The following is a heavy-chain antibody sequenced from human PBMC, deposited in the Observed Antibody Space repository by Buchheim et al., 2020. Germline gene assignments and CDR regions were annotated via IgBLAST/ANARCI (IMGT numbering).Heavy chain of an antibody. CDR3: ARDWRGWFDP. V-gene: IGHV4-30-2*01. D-gene: IGHD3-3*01. CDR1: GGSISSGGYS. Sequence: QLQLQESGSELVKPSQTLSLTCAVSGGSISSGGYSWSWIRQPPGKGLEWIGYIYHSGSTYYNPSLKSRVTISVDRSKNQFSLKLSSVTAADTAVYYCARDWRGWFDPWGQGTL. CDR2: IYHSGST. J-gene: IGHJ5*02.